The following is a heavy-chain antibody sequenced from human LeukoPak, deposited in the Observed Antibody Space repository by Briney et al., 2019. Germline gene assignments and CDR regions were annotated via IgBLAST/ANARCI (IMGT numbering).Heavy chain of an antibody. J-gene: IGHJ3*01. CDR3: ARDNYYGSGSKLDV. Sequence: PGGSLRLSCAASGFTFNSYSMNWVRQAPGKGREWVSYISSSSTTIYYADSVKGRFTISRDNAKNSLFLQKNSPRAENTAVYYGARDNYYGSGSKLDVWGQGTMVTVSS. D-gene: IGHD3-10*01. CDR1: GFTFNSYS. V-gene: IGHV3-48*04. CDR2: ISSSSTTI.